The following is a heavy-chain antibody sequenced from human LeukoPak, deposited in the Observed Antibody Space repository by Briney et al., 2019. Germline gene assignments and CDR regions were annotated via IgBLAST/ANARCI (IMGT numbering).Heavy chain of an antibody. V-gene: IGHV3-64D*06. J-gene: IGHJ5*02. CDR2: ISSNGGST. D-gene: IGHD3-10*01. CDR1: GFTFSSYA. Sequence: GGSLRLSCSASGFTFSSYAMHWVRQAPGKGLEYVSAISSNGGSTYYADSVKGRFTISRDNSKNTLYLQMSSLRAEDTAVYYCVKDAVTMVRGVIMYGSAKSWFDPWGQGTLVTVSS. CDR3: VKDAVTMVRGVIMYGSAKSWFDP.